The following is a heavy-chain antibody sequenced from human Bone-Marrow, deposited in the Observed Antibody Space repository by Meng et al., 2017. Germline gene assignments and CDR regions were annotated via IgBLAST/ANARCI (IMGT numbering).Heavy chain of an antibody. CDR3: ARDTPTPYSSSWYYYYGMDV. Sequence: GESLKISCAASGFTFSSYSMNWVRQAPGKGLEWVSSISSSSSYVYYADSVKGRFTISRDNAKNSLYLQMNSLRAEDTAVYYCARDTPTPYSSSWYYYYGMDVWGQGTTVTVSS. CDR2: ISSSSSYV. V-gene: IGHV3-21*01. CDR1: GFTFSSYS. D-gene: IGHD6-13*01. J-gene: IGHJ6*02.